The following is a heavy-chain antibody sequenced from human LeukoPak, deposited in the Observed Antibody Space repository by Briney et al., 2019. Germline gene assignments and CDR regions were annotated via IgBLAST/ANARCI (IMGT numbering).Heavy chain of an antibody. CDR3: ARDNVDYGDYGGFDP. D-gene: IGHD4-17*01. Sequence: PSETLSLTCTGSGGSISSYYWSWIRQPAGKGLEWIGRIYTSGSTNYNPSLKSRVTMSVDTSKNQFSLKLSSVTAADTAVYYCARDNVDYGDYGGFDPWGQGTLVTVSS. V-gene: IGHV4-4*07. J-gene: IGHJ5*02. CDR2: IYTSGST. CDR1: GGSISSYY.